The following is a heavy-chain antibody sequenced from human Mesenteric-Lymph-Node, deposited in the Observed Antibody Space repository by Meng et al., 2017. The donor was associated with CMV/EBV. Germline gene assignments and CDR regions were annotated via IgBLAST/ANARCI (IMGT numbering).Heavy chain of an antibody. V-gene: IGHV4-59*01. CDR1: GGPISTYC. D-gene: IGHD2-2*01. CDR2: ICYSGIT. J-gene: IGHJ4*02. Sequence: SETLSLTCIVSGGPISTYCWSWIRQPPGKGLEWIGNICYSGITNYNYSLKSRVTISVDTSNNHFFLKVNSVTAADTAVYYCARALGQLSQKDWGQGTLVTVSS. CDR3: ARALGQLSQKD.